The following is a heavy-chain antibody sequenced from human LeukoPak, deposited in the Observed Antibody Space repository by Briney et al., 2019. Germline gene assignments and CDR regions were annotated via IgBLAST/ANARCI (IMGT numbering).Heavy chain of an antibody. Sequence: ASVKVSCKASGYSFTSNYIHWVRQAPGQGLEWMGMIYPRDGSTSYAQKFQGRVTVTRDTSTSTVHMELSGLRSEDTAVYYCARDQEAFDYWGQGTLITVSS. V-gene: IGHV1-46*01. CDR2: IYPRDGST. J-gene: IGHJ4*02. CDR3: ARDQEAFDY. CDR1: GYSFTSNY.